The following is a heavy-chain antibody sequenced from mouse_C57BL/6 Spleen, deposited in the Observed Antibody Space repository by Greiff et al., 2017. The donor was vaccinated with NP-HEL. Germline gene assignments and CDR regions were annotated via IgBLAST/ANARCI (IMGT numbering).Heavy chain of an antibody. CDR1: GYTFTDYY. J-gene: IGHJ1*03. V-gene: IGHV1-76*01. CDR3: ARGFYYGSSYGYFDD. D-gene: IGHD1-1*01. Sequence: VQLQQSGAELVRPGASVKLSCKASGYTFTDYYINWVKQRPGQGLEWIARIYPGSGNTYYNEKFKGKATLTAEKSSSTAYMQLSSLTSEDSAVYFCARGFYYGSSYGYFDDWGTGTTVTVSS. CDR2: IYPGSGNT.